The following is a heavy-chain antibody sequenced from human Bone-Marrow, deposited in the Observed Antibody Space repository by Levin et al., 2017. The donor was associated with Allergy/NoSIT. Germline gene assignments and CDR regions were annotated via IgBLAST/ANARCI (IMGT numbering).Heavy chain of an antibody. D-gene: IGHD3-10*01. Sequence: PSQTLSLTCTVSGGSIRSYYWTWIRQPPGKGLEWIGHAYYSGITNYNPSLKSRVTISIDTSKNQFSLKLSSVTAADTAVYYCAGEVSYFKDVYWGQGTLVTVSS. V-gene: IGHV4-59*01. CDR1: GGSIRSYY. J-gene: IGHJ4*02. CDR3: AGEVSYFKDVY. CDR2: AYYSGIT.